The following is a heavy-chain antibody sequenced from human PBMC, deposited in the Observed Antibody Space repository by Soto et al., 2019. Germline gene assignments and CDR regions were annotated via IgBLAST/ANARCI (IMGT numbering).Heavy chain of an antibody. D-gene: IGHD4-17*01. CDR2: ISGSGGST. CDR1: GFTLSSYA. CDR3: AKVRTVTPYYWYFDL. V-gene: IGHV3-23*01. Sequence: PGGSLRLSCAASGFTLSSYAMSWVRQAPGKGLEWVSAISGSGGSTYYADSVKGRFTISRDNSKNTLYLQMNSLRAEDTAVYYCAKVRTVTPYYWYFDLWGRGTLVTVSS. J-gene: IGHJ2*01.